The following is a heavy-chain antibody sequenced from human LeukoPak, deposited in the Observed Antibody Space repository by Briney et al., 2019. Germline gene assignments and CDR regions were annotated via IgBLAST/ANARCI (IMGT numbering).Heavy chain of an antibody. CDR3: AHLPGFSSGWPYAFDF. V-gene: IGHV2-5*02. J-gene: IGHJ3*01. CDR1: GFSFSTSGAG. Sequence: SGPTLVNPTQTLTLTCTFSGFSFSTSGAGVGWIRQPPGKALEWLALIYWDDEKRYSPSLENRLTVTKDTSKNQVVLTMTTVDPVDTGTYYCAHLPGFSSGWPYAFDFWGPGTLVTVSS. D-gene: IGHD6-19*01. CDR2: IYWDDEK.